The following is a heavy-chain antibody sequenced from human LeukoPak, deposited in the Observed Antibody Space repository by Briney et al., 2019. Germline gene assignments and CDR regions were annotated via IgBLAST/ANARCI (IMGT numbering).Heavy chain of an antibody. CDR1: GGSFSGYY. J-gene: IGHJ4*02. D-gene: IGHD5-24*01. V-gene: IGHV4-34*01. Sequence: SETLSLTCAVYGGSFSGYYWSWIRQPPGKGLEWIGEINHSGSTNYNPSLKSRVTISVDTSKNQFSLKLSSVTAADTAVYYCAGGLAQRWLRLVSDYWGQGTLVTVSS. CDR2: INHSGST. CDR3: AGGLAQRWLRLVSDY.